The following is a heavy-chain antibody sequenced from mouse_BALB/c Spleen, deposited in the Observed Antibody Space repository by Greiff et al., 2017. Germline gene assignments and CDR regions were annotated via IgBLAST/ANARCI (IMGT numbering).Heavy chain of an antibody. V-gene: IGHV1-20*02. CDR2: INPYNGDT. CDR3: ARDGYYDFAY. Sequence: EVQLQQSGPELVKPGASVKISCKASGYSFTGYFMNWVMQSHGKSLEWIGRINPYNGDTFYNQKFKGKATLTVDKSSSTAHMELRSLASEDSAVYYCARDGYYDFAYWGQGTLVTVSA. CDR1: GYSFTGYF. D-gene: IGHD2-3*01. J-gene: IGHJ3*01.